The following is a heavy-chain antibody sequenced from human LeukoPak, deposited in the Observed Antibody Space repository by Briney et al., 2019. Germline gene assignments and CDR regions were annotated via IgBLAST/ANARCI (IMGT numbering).Heavy chain of an antibody. Sequence: GGSLRLSSAASGFTFSSYSMNWVRQAPGKGLEWVSSISSSSSYIYYADSVKGRFTISRDNSKNTLYLQMNSLRAEDTAVYYCARGPSGYHNTGGQGTLVTVSS. J-gene: IGHJ4*02. CDR3: ARGPSGYHNT. D-gene: IGHD5-12*01. V-gene: IGHV3-21*01. CDR1: GFTFSSYS. CDR2: ISSSSSYI.